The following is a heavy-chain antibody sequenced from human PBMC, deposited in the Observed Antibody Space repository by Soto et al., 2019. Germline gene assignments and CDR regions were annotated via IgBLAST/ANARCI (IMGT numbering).Heavy chain of an antibody. CDR2: INEGGSEK. V-gene: IGHV3-7*01. J-gene: IGHJ4*02. D-gene: IGHD3-10*02. CDR1: GVTVSSYW. CDR3: ARDVGYDYVT. Sequence: EVQLVESGGGLVQPGGSLRISCAVSGVTVSSYWMSWVRQAPGKGLEWVATINEGGSEKYYVDSVKGRFTISGDNAENSLYLQMNSMSAEDTAVYFCARDVGYDYVTWGQGNLGTVSS.